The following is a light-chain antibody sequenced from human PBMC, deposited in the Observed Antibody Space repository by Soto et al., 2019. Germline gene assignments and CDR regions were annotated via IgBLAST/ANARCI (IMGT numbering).Light chain of an antibody. Sequence: EILMTQSPATLSVYPGERATVSCRASQSVSSNLAWYQQNPGQAPRLLIYGASTRATGIPARFSGSGSGTECPLTISRLQSEDFAVYCCPQYRNWHSRSFGKGNTVEI. CDR2: GAS. CDR3: PQYRNWHSRS. CDR1: QSVSSN. V-gene: IGKV3-15*01. J-gene: IGKJ1*01.